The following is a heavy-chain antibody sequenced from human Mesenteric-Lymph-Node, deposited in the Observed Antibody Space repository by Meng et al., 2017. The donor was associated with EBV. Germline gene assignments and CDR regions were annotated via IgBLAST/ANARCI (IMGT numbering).Heavy chain of an antibody. CDR1: GGTFNTYA. J-gene: IGHJ5*02. D-gene: IGHD6-19*01. Sequence: QVQLVQSGAEVKKPGSSVKVSCRAYGGTFNTYAITWVRQAPGQGLEWMGTFIPIFGTADYPRKFQGRVTITADEPTSTVYMEVRSLKSEDTAVYYCARDNIAVAGMYNWFDPWGQGTLGTVS. CDR3: ARDNIAVAGMYNWFDP. CDR2: FIPIFGTA. V-gene: IGHV1-69*18.